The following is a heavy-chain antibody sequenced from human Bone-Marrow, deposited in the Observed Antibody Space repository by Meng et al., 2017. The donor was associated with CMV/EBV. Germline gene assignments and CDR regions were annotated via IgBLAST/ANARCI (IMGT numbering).Heavy chain of an antibody. CDR2: IYYSGSI. Sequence: SETLSLTCTVSGGSISSYYWSWIRQSPGKRLEWIGYIYYSGSINYNPSLKSRVTISLETSKNQFSLKLTSVTTADTGVYYWARARLQLGREFDYWGQGTVVTVSS. CDR3: ARARLQLGREFDY. D-gene: IGHD2-15*01. J-gene: IGHJ4*02. CDR1: GGSISSYY. V-gene: IGHV4-59*01.